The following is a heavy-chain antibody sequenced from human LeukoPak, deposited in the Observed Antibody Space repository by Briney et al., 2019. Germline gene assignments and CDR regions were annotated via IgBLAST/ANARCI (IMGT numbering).Heavy chain of an antibody. CDR3: AKIGMDYIVVVVAATMGGFDY. V-gene: IGHV3-23*01. J-gene: IGHJ4*02. CDR1: GSTFSSYA. D-gene: IGHD2-15*01. CDR2: ISGSGGST. Sequence: GGSLRLSCAASGSTFSSYAMSWVRQAPGKGLEWVSAISGSGGSTYYADSVKGRFTISRDNSKNTLYLQMNSLRAEDTAVYYCAKIGMDYIVVVVAATMGGFDYWGQGTLVTVSS.